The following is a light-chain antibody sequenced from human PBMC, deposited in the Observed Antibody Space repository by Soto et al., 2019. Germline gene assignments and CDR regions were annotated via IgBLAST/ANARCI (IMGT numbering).Light chain of an antibody. V-gene: IGLV2-14*01. CDR1: RSDVGYYDY. CDR3: SSYTTTYTWM. CDR2: DVS. J-gene: IGLJ3*02. Sequence: QPASVSGSPGQSITISCTGTRSDVGYYDYVSWYQQHPGKAPKLVIYDVSHRPSGVSNRFSGSKSGNTASLTISGLQAEDEGDYYCSSYTTTYTWMFGGGTKVTVL.